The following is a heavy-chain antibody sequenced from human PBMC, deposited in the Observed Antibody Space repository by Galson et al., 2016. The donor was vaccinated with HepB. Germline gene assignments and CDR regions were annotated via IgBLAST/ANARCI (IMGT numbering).Heavy chain of an antibody. CDR3: AYHDI. J-gene: IGHJ3*02. V-gene: IGHV3-53*01. D-gene: IGHD2-2*01. CDR2: IYAPGHT. CDR1: GFTVSNVY. Sequence: SLRLSCAASGFTVSNVYMSWARQAPGKGLEWVSFIYAPGHTDYRDSEKGRSTISRDDSKNTEYLQMNSLRVEDTAEYYCAYHDIWGQGTMVTVSS.